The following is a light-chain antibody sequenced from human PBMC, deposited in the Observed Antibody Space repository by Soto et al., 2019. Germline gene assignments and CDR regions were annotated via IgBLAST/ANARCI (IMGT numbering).Light chain of an antibody. CDR2: SGD. J-gene: IGLJ2*01. CDR1: SGSVSSRYY. CDR3: VLYMKGDIRV. V-gene: IGLV8-61*01. Sequence: QTVVTQEASLSVSPGGTVTLTCGLTSGSVSSRYYPSWYRQDPGQTPRTLIYSGDIRSSGVPDRFSGSILGSKAALTITGAHADDEAVYYCVLYMKGDIRVFGGGTKVTVL.